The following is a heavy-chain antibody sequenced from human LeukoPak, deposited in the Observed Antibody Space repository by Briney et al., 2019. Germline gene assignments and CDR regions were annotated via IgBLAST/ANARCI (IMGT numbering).Heavy chain of an antibody. J-gene: IGHJ4*02. CDR1: GFTLTSYG. D-gene: IGHD1-26*01. V-gene: IGHV3-30*18. Sequence: GRSLRLSCAASGFTLTSYGVHWVRQAPAKGLEWVAVMSIGGTDKYYADSVKGRFTVSRDNARNILYLRMNSLRAEDTAVYYCAKNKGAGGGSYYYYLDYWGQGTQVTVSS. CDR2: MSIGGTDK. CDR3: AKNKGAGGGSYYYYLDY.